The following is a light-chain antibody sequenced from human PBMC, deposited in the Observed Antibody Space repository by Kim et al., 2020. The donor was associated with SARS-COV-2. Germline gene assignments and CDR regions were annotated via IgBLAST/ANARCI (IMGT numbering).Light chain of an antibody. Sequence: QSVTISCTESSSNIGAGYDVHWYQQLPGTAPKLLIYGNSNRPSGVPDRFSGSKSGTSASLAITGLQAEDEADYYCQSYDSSLSGSVFGGGTQLTVL. CDR3: QSYDSSLSGSV. J-gene: IGLJ2*01. CDR1: SSNIGAGYD. CDR2: GNS. V-gene: IGLV1-40*01.